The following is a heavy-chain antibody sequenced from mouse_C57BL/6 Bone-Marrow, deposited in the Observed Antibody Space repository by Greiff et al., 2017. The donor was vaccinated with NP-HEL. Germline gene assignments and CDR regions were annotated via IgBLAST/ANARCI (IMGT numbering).Heavy chain of an antibody. CDR3: ASHDGYSFDD. V-gene: IGHV1-69*01. CDR2: IDPSDSYT. Sequence: QVQLQQPGAELVMPGASVKLSCKASGYTFTSYWMHWVKQRPGQGLEWIGEIDPSDSYTNYNQKFKGKSTLTVDKSSSTAYMQLSSLTSEDSAVYYCASHDGYSFDDWGQGTTLTVSS. J-gene: IGHJ2*01. D-gene: IGHD2-3*01. CDR1: GYTFTSYW.